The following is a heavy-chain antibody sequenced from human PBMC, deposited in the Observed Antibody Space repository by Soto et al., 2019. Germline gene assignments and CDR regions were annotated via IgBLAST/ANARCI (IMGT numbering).Heavy chain of an antibody. V-gene: IGHV3-23*01. D-gene: IGHD2-2*01. CDR3: AKARCSTTNCYVPDY. Sequence: GGSLRLSCAASGFPFSXYTMSWVRQAPGKGLEWVSAISGSGGSPSYADSVQGRFTISRDNPKNTLYLQMNSLRVEDTAMYYCAKARCSTTNCYVPDYWGQGTLVTVSS. CDR1: GFPFSXYT. CDR2: ISGSGGSP. J-gene: IGHJ4*02.